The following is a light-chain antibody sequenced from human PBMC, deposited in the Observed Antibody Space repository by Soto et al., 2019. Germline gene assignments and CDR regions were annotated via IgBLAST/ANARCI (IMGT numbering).Light chain of an antibody. Sequence: EVVLTQSPGTLSLSPGERATLSCRASQSVSTTYLAWYQQKPGQAPRLLIYATSTRATGTPDRFSGSGSGTEFSLTISRLEPEDFAVYFCQQYGSLPRTFGQGTKVEIK. CDR1: QSVSTTY. V-gene: IGKV3-20*01. J-gene: IGKJ2*01. CDR3: QQYGSLPRT. CDR2: ATS.